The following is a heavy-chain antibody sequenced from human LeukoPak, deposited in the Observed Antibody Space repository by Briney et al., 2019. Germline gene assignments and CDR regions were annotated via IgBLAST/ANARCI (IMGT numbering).Heavy chain of an antibody. V-gene: IGHV4-34*01. J-gene: IGHJ5*02. Sequence: SETLSLTCAVYGGSFSGHFWIWVRQPPGKGLEWIGEINHSGSTNYNPSLKSRVTISIDTSKNQFSLTLNSVTAADTGVYYCARGGRGIPAARRFKVGNWFDPWGRGTLVTVFS. CDR1: GGSFSGHF. CDR3: ARGGRGIPAARRFKVGNWFDP. CDR2: INHSGST. D-gene: IGHD2-2*01.